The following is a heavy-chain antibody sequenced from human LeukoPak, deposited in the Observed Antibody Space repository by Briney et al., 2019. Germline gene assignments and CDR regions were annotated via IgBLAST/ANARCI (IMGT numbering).Heavy chain of an antibody. D-gene: IGHD3-10*01. CDR1: GGSISSYY. V-gene: IGHV4-59*01. CDR2: IYYSGST. Sequence: SETLSLTCTVSGGSISSYYRSWIRQPPGKGLEWIGYIYYSGSTNYNPSLKSRVTISVDTSKNQFSLKLSSVTAADTAVYYCARVRRYYGSGSYCYGMDVWGQGTTVTVSS. CDR3: ARVRRYYGSGSYCYGMDV. J-gene: IGHJ6*02.